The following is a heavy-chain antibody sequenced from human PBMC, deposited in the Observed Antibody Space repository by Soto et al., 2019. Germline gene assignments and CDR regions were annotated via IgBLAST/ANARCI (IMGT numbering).Heavy chain of an antibody. CDR3: ARAGIVQVSYAMDV. D-gene: IGHD2-8*01. Sequence: PSETLSLTCTVSGGSIGGDSWSWIRQSPGKGLDFIGYIYHSGSTNYNPSLKSRVTISMDTSKNQFSLRPSSVTAADTAVYYCARAGIVQVSYAMDVWGQGTTVTVSS. V-gene: IGHV4-59*01. CDR1: GGSIGGDS. CDR2: IYHSGST. J-gene: IGHJ6*02.